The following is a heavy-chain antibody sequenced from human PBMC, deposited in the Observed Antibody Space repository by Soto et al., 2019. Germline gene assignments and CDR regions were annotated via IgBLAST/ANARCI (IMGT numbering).Heavy chain of an antibody. V-gene: IGHV3-33*01. CDR3: ARDPFYYDSSGYYDNYYYSGMDV. D-gene: IGHD3-22*01. Sequence: QVQLVESGGGVVQPGRSLRLSCAASGFTFSSYGMHWVRQAPGKGLEWMAVIWYDGSNKHYADSVKGRFTISRDNSKNTVYLQINSLRAEDTAVYYCARDPFYYDSSGYYDNYYYSGMDVWGQGTTVTVSS. CDR2: IWYDGSNK. CDR1: GFTFSSYG. J-gene: IGHJ6*02.